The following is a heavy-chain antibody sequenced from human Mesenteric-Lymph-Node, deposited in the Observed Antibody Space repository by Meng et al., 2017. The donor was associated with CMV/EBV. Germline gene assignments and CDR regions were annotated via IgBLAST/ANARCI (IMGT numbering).Heavy chain of an antibody. Sequence: CKASGYTFMDYYIHWVRQAPGQRLEWVGIMGPRVGAADTSVEKFRDRLTMTRDTSTSTVYMELSSLTSDDTAVYFCARGPPEHYFFDYWGQGALVTVSS. D-gene: IGHD3-10*01. CDR2: MGPRVGAA. V-gene: IGHV1-46*01. J-gene: IGHJ4*02. CDR3: ARGPPEHYFFDY. CDR1: GYTFMDYY.